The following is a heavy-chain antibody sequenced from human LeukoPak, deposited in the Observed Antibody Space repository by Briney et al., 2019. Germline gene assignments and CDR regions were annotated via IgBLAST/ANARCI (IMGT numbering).Heavy chain of an antibody. J-gene: IGHJ6*03. Sequence: ASVKVSCKASGYTFTNYDVNWVRQATGQGLEWMGWMNPSSGNTGYAQKFQGRVTFTRSTSISTAYMELSSLESEDTAVYYCARGPGYLLSGSYYKPYYYMDVWGKGTTVTVSS. CDR3: ARGPGYLLSGSYYKPYYYMDV. CDR2: MNPSSGNT. CDR1: GYTFTNYD. D-gene: IGHD3-10*01. V-gene: IGHV1-8*03.